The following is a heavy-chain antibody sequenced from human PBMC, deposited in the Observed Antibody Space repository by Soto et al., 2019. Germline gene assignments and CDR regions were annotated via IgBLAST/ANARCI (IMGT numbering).Heavy chain of an antibody. Sequence: GESLKISFKGSGYTFTSYWIGWVRQMPGKGLEWMGIIYPGDSDTRYRPSFQAKVTISADKSISTAYLQWSSLKASDTAMYYCAKVDTAIVNAFDYWGQGSLVTVSS. J-gene: IGHJ4*02. D-gene: IGHD5-18*01. CDR3: AKVDTAIVNAFDY. V-gene: IGHV5-51*01. CDR2: IYPGDSDT. CDR1: GYTFTSYW.